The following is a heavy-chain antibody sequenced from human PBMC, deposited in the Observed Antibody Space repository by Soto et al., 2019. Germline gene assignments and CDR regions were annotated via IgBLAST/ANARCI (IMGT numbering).Heavy chain of an antibody. CDR1: GFTFSSYA. J-gene: IGHJ4*02. Sequence: PGGSLRLSCAASGFTFSSYAMSWVRQAPGKGLEWVSAISGSGGSTYYADSVKGRFTISRDNSKNTLYLQMNSLRAEDTAVYYCAKDGTSSGGSCYHLDYWGQGTLVTVSS. CDR3: AKDGTSSGGSCYHLDY. V-gene: IGHV3-23*01. D-gene: IGHD2-15*01. CDR2: ISGSGGST.